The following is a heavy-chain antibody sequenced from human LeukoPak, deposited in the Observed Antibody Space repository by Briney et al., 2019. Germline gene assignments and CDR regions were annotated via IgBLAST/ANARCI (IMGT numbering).Heavy chain of an antibody. CDR2: INHSGST. CDR3: ARTVTTVLHYYYMDV. V-gene: IGHV4-34*01. J-gene: IGHJ6*03. Sequence: PSETLSLTCAVYGGSFSGYYWSWIRQPPGKGLEWIGEINHSGSTSYNPSLKSRVTISVDTSKNQFSLKLSSVTAADTAVYYCARTVTTVLHYYYMDVWGKGTTVTVSS. CDR1: GGSFSGYY. D-gene: IGHD4-17*01.